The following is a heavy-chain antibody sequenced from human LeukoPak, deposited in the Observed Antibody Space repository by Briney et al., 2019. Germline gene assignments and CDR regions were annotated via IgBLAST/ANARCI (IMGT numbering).Heavy chain of an antibody. CDR2: IYSGGTK. J-gene: IGHJ3*02. CDR1: GFTVSSNY. Sequence: GGSLRLSCAVSGFTVSSNYISWVRQAPGKGLEWVSVIYSGGTKYYADSVKGRFTISRDNSKNTLYLQMKSLRAEDTAVYYCASQSTPVLPFDIWGQGTMVTVSS. CDR3: ASQSTPVLPFDI. V-gene: IGHV3-66*04.